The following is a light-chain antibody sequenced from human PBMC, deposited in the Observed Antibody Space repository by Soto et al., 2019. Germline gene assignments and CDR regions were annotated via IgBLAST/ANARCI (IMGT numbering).Light chain of an antibody. V-gene: IGKV3-11*01. CDR1: QSVSNY. CDR2: DAS. J-gene: IGKJ5*01. Sequence: EIVLTQSPATLSLSLGERATLSCRASQSVSNYLGWYQQKPGQAPRLLIYDASNRATGIPARFSGSGSGTDFTLTISSLEPEDFAVYYCQQRSEYPITFGQGARLEIK. CDR3: QQRSEYPIT.